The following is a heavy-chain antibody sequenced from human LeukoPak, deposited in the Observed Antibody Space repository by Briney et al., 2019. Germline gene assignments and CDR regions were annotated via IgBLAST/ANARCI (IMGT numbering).Heavy chain of an antibody. D-gene: IGHD6-19*01. J-gene: IGHJ4*02. Sequence: GGSLRLSCAASGFTFSSYSMNWVRQAPGKGLEWVSSISSSSSYIYYADSVKGRFTISRDNAKNSLYLQMNSLRAEDTAVYYCAQIGVAVAGSYWGQGTLVTVSP. V-gene: IGHV3-21*01. CDR2: ISSSSSYI. CDR1: GFTFSSYS. CDR3: AQIGVAVAGSY.